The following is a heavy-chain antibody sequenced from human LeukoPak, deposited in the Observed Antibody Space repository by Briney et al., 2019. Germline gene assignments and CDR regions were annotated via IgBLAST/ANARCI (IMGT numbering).Heavy chain of an antibody. CDR1: GYTLTSYV. V-gene: IGHV1-18*01. D-gene: IGHD3-10*01. CDR3: ARERGRLTMVRGGYDAFDI. Sequence: ASVKVSCKPSGYTLTSYVISWVRQAPGQGLEWMGWISGYNGNTKYAQKFQGRVTMTTDTSTNTAYMEVRRLRFDDTALYYCARERGRLTMVRGGYDAFDIWGQGTMVTVSS. CDR2: ISGYNGNT. J-gene: IGHJ3*02.